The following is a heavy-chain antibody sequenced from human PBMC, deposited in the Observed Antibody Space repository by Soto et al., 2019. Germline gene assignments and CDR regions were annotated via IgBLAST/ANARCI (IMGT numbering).Heavy chain of an antibody. Sequence: SETLSLTCTVSGGSISSSSYYWGWIRQPPGKGLEWIGSIYYSGSTYYNPSLKSRVTISVDTSKNQFSLKLSSVTAADTAVYYCARLRDYVWGSYRLNWFDPWGQGTLVTVSS. CDR2: IYYSGST. D-gene: IGHD3-16*02. CDR3: ARLRDYVWGSYRLNWFDP. J-gene: IGHJ5*02. CDR1: GGSISSSSYY. V-gene: IGHV4-39*01.